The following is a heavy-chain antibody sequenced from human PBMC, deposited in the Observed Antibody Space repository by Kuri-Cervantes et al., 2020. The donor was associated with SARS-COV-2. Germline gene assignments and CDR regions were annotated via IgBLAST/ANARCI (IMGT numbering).Heavy chain of an antibody. V-gene: IGHV3-23*01. D-gene: IGHD1-26*01. J-gene: IGHJ6*02. Sequence: GGSLRLSCAASGFTFSSYAMSWVRQAPGKGLEWVSAISGSGGSTYYADSVKGRFTISRDNSKNTLYLQMNSLRAEDTAVYYCANCGELLTSSYYYYGMDVWGQGTTVTVSS. CDR2: ISGSGGST. CDR1: GFTFSSYA. CDR3: ANCGELLTSSYYYYGMDV.